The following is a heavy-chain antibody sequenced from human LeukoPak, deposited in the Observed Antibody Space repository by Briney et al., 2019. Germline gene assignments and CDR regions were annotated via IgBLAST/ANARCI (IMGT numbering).Heavy chain of an antibody. D-gene: IGHD4-23*01. CDR3: ARLGIYGGNSGGPFDY. CDR2: IIPIFGTA. Sequence: ASVKVSCKASGGTFSSYAISWVRQAPGQGLEWMGGIIPIFGTANYAQKFQGRVTITTDESTSTAYMELSSLRSEDTAVYYCARLGIYGGNSGGPFDYWGQGTLVTVSS. V-gene: IGHV1-69*05. J-gene: IGHJ4*02. CDR1: GGTFSSYA.